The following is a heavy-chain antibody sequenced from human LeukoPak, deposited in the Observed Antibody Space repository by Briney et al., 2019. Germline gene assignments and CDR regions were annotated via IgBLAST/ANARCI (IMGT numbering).Heavy chain of an antibody. Sequence: SETLSLTCTVSGGSISSYYWSWIRQPAGKGLEWIGRISTSGSTNYNPSLKSRVTMSVDTSKNQFSLKLSSVTAADTAVYYCAREAYCSSTSCQGVFDPWGQRTLDTVSS. CDR3: AREAYCSSTSCQGVFDP. V-gene: IGHV4-4*07. J-gene: IGHJ5*02. D-gene: IGHD2-2*01. CDR1: GGSISSYY. CDR2: ISTSGST.